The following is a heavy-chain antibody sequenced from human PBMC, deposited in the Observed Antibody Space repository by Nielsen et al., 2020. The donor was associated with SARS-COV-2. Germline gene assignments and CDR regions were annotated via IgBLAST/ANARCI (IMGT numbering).Heavy chain of an antibody. CDR3: ARDSVAATGQIYFYGFDV. D-gene: IGHD2-15*01. CDR1: GFTFSSYW. Sequence: GESLKISCAASGFTFSSYWMSWVRQAPGKGLAWVANIKEDGSEKYYVDSVKGRFSISRDNAKNSLYLQMNSLRVEDTAVYYCARDSVAATGQIYFYGFDVWGQGTTVTVSS. V-gene: IGHV3-7*03. CDR2: IKEDGSEK. J-gene: IGHJ6*02.